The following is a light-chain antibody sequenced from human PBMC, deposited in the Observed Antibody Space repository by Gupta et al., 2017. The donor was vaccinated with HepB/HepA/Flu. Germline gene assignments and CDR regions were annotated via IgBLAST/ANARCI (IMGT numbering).Light chain of an antibody. CDR2: DAS. Sequence: EIVLTQSAATLSSFPGDRAIPCSRTSQSVNSYLAWYQQKPCQPPRLLIYDASNRATGIPARFSGSGSGTDFTLTSSSLEPEDFAVYYCQQRSNWPITFGQGTRMEIK. CDR3: QQRSNWPIT. V-gene: IGKV3-11*01. CDR1: QSVNSY. J-gene: IGKJ5*01.